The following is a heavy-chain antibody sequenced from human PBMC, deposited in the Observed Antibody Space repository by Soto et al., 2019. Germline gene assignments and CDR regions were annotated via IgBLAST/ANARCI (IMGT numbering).Heavy chain of an antibody. CDR2: ISVTGGT. V-gene: IGHV3-23*01. CDR3: AKSLNTATSFDY. Sequence: GGSLRLSCAASGFTFSSYAMNWVRQAPGKGPEWVSHISVTGGTYYADSVKGRFTISRDNSKNTLFLQMNSLRAEDTALYYCAKSLNTATSFDYWGQGTPVTVSS. J-gene: IGHJ4*02. CDR1: GFTFSSYA.